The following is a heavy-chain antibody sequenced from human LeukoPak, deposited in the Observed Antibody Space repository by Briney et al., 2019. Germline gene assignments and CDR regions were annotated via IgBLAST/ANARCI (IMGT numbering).Heavy chain of an antibody. D-gene: IGHD2-15*01. CDR1: GFSFSGYW. V-gene: IGHV3-23*01. CDR3: AKEVVVAATHP. J-gene: IGHJ5*02. Sequence: GGSLRLSCAASGFSFSGYWMSWVRQAPGKGLEWVSAISGSGGSTYYADSVKGRFTISRDNSKNTLYLQMNSLRAEDTAVYYCAKEVVVAATHPWGQGTLVTVSS. CDR2: ISGSGGST.